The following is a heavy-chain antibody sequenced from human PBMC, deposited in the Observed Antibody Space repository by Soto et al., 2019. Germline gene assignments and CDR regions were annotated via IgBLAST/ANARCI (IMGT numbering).Heavy chain of an antibody. CDR3: ARSSVVVVAAPLYYFDY. CDR2: IYYSGST. CDR1: GGSISSSSYY. V-gene: IGHV4-39*01. J-gene: IGHJ4*02. Sequence: TLSLTCTVSGGSISSSSYYWGWIRQPPGKGLEWIGSIYYSGSTYYNPSLKSRVTISVDTSKNQFSLKLSSVTAADTAVYYCARSSVVVVAAPLYYFDYWGQGTLVTVSS. D-gene: IGHD2-15*01.